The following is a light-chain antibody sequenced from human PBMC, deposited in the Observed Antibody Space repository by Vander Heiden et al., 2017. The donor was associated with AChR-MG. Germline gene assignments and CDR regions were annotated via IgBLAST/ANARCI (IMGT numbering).Light chain of an antibody. CDR1: SSNIGSNT. J-gene: IGLJ2*01. V-gene: IGLV1-44*01. Sequence: QSVLTQPPSASGTPGQRVTTSCSGSSSNIGSNTVNWYQQLPGTAPKLLVYSKNQRPSGGPDRFSCSKSGTSATLAISGLQSEDEADYYCAAWDDSLNGSVVFGGGTKLTVL. CDR3: AAWDDSLNGSVV. CDR2: SKN.